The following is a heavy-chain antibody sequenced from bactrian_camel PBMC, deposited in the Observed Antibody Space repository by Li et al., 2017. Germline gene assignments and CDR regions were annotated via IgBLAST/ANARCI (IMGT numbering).Heavy chain of an antibody. V-gene: IGHV3S42*01. Sequence: VQLVESGGGLVQPGGSLNLSCVATPGYSYSTYCMAWFRQGPGKEREGVAFIDKLDSRRGYADSVKGRFTISKDNAKKTLYLQMNSLKAEDTAMYYCATPAEGNRISQYNYWGQGTQVTVS. D-gene: IGHD6*01. CDR1: GYSYSTYC. CDR2: IDKLDSRR. CDR3: ATPAEGNRISQYNY. J-gene: IGHJ4*01.